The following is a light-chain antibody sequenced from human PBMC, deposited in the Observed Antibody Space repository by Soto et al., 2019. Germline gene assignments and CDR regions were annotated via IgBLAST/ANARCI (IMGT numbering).Light chain of an antibody. CDR2: GKS. J-gene: IGKJ3*01. Sequence: EVVWTHSTGTLSLSPGERPTLSCRASRNINGNYLGWYQLKSGQAPRIXIYGKSTRATGIPDRLSGSGSGTDLTLTISRLQAEDVAVYYCQQYYSTPFTFGPGTKVEIK. CDR3: QQYYSTPFT. CDR1: RNINGNY. V-gene: IGKV3-20*01.